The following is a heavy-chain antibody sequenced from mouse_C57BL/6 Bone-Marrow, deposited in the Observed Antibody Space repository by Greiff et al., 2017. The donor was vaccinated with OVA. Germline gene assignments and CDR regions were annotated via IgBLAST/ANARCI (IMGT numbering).Heavy chain of an antibody. CDR1: GYTFTDYY. CDR3: ARWGWSYAMDY. Sequence: VQGVESGAELVRPGASVKLSCKASGYTFTDYYINWVKQRPGQGLEWIARIYPGSGNTYYNEKFKGKATLTAEKSSSTAYMQLSSLTSEDSAVYFCARWGWSYAMDYWGQGTSVTVSS. J-gene: IGHJ4*01. CDR2: IYPGSGNT. V-gene: IGHV1-76*01. D-gene: IGHD2-3*01.